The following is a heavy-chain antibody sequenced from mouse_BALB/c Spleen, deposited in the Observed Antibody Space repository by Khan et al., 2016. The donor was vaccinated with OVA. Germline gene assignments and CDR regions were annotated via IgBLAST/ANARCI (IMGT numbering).Heavy chain of an antibody. CDR3: ARENYYGRTCYAMDY. CDR2: IAPGSGSA. CDR1: GYTFTRYW. V-gene: IGHV1S41*01. Sequence: DLVKPGASVKLSCKASGYTFTRYWINWIKQRPGQGLEWIGRIAPGSGSAYYNEMFKDKATLTVDTSSSTAYIQLSSLSSEDSAVYCGARENYYGRTCYAMDYWGQGTSVTVSS. D-gene: IGHD1-1*01. J-gene: IGHJ4*01.